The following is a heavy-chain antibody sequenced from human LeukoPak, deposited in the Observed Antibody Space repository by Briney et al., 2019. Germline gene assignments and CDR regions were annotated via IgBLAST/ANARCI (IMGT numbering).Heavy chain of an antibody. V-gene: IGHV3-23*01. Sequence: PGGSLRLSCAASGFSFSSYAMTWVRQAPGKGLEWVSAISGSGGSTYYADSVKGRLNISRDNSKNTLYLQMNSLRAEDTAVYYCAKDPRTYYYDSSGHYVGYWGQGTLVTVSS. CDR1: GFSFSSYA. CDR3: AKDPRTYYYDSSGHYVGY. J-gene: IGHJ4*02. D-gene: IGHD3-22*01. CDR2: ISGSGGST.